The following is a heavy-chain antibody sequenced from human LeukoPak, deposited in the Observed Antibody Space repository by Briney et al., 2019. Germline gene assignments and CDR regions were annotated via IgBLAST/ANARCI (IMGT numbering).Heavy chain of an antibody. J-gene: IGHJ4*02. CDR1: GGTFSSYA. CDR2: IIPIFGTA. D-gene: IGHD2-2*01. V-gene: IGHV1-69*05. CDR3: ARGRSYCSSTSCPLDY. Sequence: ASVKVSCKASGGTFSSYAISWVRQAPGQGLEWMGGIIPIFGTANYAQKFQGRVTITTDESTSTAYMELSSLRSEDTAVYYCARGRSYCSSTSCPLDYWGQGTLVTVSS.